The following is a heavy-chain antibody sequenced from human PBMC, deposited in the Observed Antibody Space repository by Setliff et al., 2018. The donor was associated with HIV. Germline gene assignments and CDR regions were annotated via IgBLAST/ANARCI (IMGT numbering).Heavy chain of an antibody. CDR1: RGSISRYY. J-gene: IGHJ4*02. CDR2: NYYSGTT. D-gene: IGHD3-22*01. CDR3: ARDSDGSSYYHFAH. Sequence: PSETLSLTCTVSRGSISRYYWSWIRQPPGKGLEWIGYNYYSGTTNYNPSLESRVSISVDTSKNQFSLKLKSVTAADTAVYYCARDSDGSSYYHFAHWSQGTLVTVSS. V-gene: IGHV4-59*01.